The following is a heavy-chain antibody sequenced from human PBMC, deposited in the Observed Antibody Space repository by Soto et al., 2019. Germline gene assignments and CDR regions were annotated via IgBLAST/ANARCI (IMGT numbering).Heavy chain of an antibody. V-gene: IGHV4-30-4*01. Sequence: QVQLQESGPGLVKPSQTLSLTCTVSGGSISSDNYYWSWIRQPPGKGLEWIGYIYYSGSTYYNPSLQSRVTISVDTSKNQFSLKLSSVTAADTAVYYCAGVRWYFDLWGRGTLVTVSS. CDR1: GGSISSDNYY. J-gene: IGHJ2*01. CDR2: IYYSGST. CDR3: AGVRWYFDL.